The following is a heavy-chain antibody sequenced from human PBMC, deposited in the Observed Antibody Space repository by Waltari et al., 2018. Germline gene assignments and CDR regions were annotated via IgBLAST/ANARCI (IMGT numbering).Heavy chain of an antibody. CDR1: GGSFSGYY. V-gene: IGHV4-34*01. CDR3: ARIYYDLWSGKRYYFDY. J-gene: IGHJ4*02. CDR2: INHSGST. Sequence: QVQLQQWGAGLLKPSETLSLTCAVYGGSFSGYYWSWIRQPPGKGLEWIGEINHSGSTNYNPSLKSRVTISVDTSKNQFSLKLSSVTAADTAVYYCARIYYDLWSGKRYYFDYWGQGTLVTVSS. D-gene: IGHD3-3*01.